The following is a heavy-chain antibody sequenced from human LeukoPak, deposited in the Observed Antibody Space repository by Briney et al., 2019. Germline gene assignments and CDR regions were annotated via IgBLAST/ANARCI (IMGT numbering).Heavy chain of an antibody. CDR2: IIPIFGTA. Sequence: ASVKVSCKASGGTFSSYAISWVRQAPGQGLEWMGGIIPIFGTANYAQKFQGRVTITTDESTSTAYMELSSLRSEDPAVYYCARAGKYCGGDCYSGWFDPWGQGTLVTVSS. D-gene: IGHD2-21*02. CDR3: ARAGKYCGGDCYSGWFDP. CDR1: GGTFSSYA. V-gene: IGHV1-69*05. J-gene: IGHJ5*02.